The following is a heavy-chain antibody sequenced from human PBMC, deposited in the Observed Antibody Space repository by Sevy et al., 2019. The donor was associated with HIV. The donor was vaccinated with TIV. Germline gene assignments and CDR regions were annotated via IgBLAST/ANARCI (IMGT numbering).Heavy chain of an antibody. Sequence: ASVQDSCKASGCTFRTHDISWVRQPPGQGLEGMGGIIPIFGTTNYELNFQGRVTFTTDGSTNTDSLDLSILRSEDTGVYFCGRATIFGEEVGSYAMDVWGQGTTVTVSS. D-gene: IGHD3-3*01. V-gene: IGHV1-69*05. J-gene: IGHJ6*02. CDR3: GRATIFGEEVGSYAMDV. CDR2: IIPIFGTT. CDR1: GCTFRTHD.